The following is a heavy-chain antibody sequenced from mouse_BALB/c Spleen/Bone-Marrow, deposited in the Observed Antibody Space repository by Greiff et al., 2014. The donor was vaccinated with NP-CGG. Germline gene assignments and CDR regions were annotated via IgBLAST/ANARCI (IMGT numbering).Heavy chain of an antibody. CDR2: ISRGGTT. Sequence: VQLKESGGGLVKPGGSLKLSCAASGFTFSSYAMSWVRQTPVKRLEWVASISRGGTTYYPDSVKGRFTISRDNARNILYLQMSGLRSEDTAMYYCARNYYGTSAYWGQGTLVTVSA. D-gene: IGHD1-1*01. CDR3: ARNYYGTSAY. J-gene: IGHJ3*01. CDR1: GFTFSSYA. V-gene: IGHV5-6-5*01.